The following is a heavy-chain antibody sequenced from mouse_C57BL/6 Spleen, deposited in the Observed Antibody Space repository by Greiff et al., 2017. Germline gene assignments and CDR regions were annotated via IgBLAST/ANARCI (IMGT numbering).Heavy chain of an antibody. CDR2: INPSNGGT. Sequence: QVHVKQPGTELVKPGASVKLSCKASGYTFTSYWMHWVKQRPGQGLEWIGNINPSNGGTNYNEKFKSKATLTVDKSSSTAYMQLSSLTSEDSAVYYCARSLIITTGMDYWGQGTSVTVSS. CDR1: GYTFTSYW. CDR3: ARSLIITTGMDY. D-gene: IGHD1-1*01. V-gene: IGHV1-53*01. J-gene: IGHJ4*01.